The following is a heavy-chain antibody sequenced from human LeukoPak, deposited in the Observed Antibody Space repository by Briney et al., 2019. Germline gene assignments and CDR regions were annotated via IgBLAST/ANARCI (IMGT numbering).Heavy chain of an antibody. CDR1: GFTFSRYA. CDR2: MSYDGSKK. J-gene: IGHJ4*02. D-gene: IGHD6-13*01. CDR3: AKDLRSSWAIDY. Sequence: GRSLRLSCAASGFTFSRYAIHWVRQAPGKGLEWVAVMSYDGSKKYYTDSVKGRFTVSRDNSENTLYLQMNSLRAEDTAVYYCAKDLRSSWAIDYWGQGTLVTVSS. V-gene: IGHV3-30*18.